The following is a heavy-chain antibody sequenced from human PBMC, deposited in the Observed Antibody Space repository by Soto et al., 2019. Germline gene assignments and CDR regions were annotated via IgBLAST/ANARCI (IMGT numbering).Heavy chain of an antibody. D-gene: IGHD3-22*01. Sequence: QVHLAESGGGVVQPGRSLRLSCLASGFTFTTYSIHWLRQAPGKGLEWVSVIGSDGTIKYYADSVKGRVTASRDNFKNTVFLQMNSLTTEDTSVYYCAKEHSNDNWFFDFWGRGTLVTVFS. V-gene: IGHV3-30*18. J-gene: IGHJ2*01. CDR3: AKEHSNDNWFFDF. CDR2: IGSDGTIK. CDR1: GFTFTTYS.